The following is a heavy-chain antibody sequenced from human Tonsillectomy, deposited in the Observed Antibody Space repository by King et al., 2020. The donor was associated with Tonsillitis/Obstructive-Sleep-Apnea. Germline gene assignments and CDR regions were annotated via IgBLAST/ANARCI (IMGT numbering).Heavy chain of an antibody. D-gene: IGHD4-23*01. CDR2: IYPGDSDT. CDR3: ARQTRWPGGLGPLDY. Sequence: QLVQSGAEVKKPGESLKISCKGSGYSFTSYWIGWVRQMPGKGLEWMGLIYPGDSDTRYSPSFQGQVTSSADKSISTAYLQWSSLKASDTAMYYLARQTRWPGGLGPLDYWGQGTLVTVSS. CDR1: GYSFTSYW. V-gene: IGHV5-51*01. J-gene: IGHJ4*02.